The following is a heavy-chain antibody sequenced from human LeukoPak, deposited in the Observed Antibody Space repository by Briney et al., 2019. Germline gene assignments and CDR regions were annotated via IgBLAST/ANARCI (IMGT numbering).Heavy chain of an antibody. D-gene: IGHD1-26*01. V-gene: IGHV4-38-2*01. CDR1: GYSISSGYY. CDR2: IYHSGST. J-gene: IGHJ4*02. CDR3: ASFVGAATTSHIDY. Sequence: SETLSLTCAVSGYSISSGYYWGWIRQPPGKGLEWIGSIYHSGSTYYNPSLKSRVTISVDTSKNQFSLKLSSVTAADTAVYYWASFVGAATTSHIDYWGQGTLVTVSS.